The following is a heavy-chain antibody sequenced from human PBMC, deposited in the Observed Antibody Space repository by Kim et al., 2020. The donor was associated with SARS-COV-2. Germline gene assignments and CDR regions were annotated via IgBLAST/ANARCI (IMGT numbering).Heavy chain of an antibody. J-gene: IGHJ4*02. CDR1: GGSISSSNW. CDR2: IYHSGST. Sequence: SETLSLTCAVSGGSISSSNWWSWVRQPPGKGLEWIGEIYHSGSTNYSPSLKSRVTISVDKSKNQFSLNLESVTAADTAVYYCARDRSGWWSLTYWGQGILVTVSS. CDR3: ARDRSGWWSLTY. D-gene: IGHD6-19*01. V-gene: IGHV4-4*02.